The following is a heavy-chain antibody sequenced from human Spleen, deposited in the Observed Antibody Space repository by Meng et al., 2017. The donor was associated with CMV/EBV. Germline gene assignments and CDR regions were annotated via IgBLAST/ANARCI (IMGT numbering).Heavy chain of an antibody. CDR1: GFTFSSYW. CDR2: IKQDGSEK. J-gene: IGHJ5*02. CDR3: ARDPGYCSSTSCYAAGGWFDP. V-gene: IGHV3-7*01. D-gene: IGHD2-2*01. Sequence: GESLKISCAASGFTFSSYWMSWVRQAPGKGLEWVANIKQDGSEKYYVDSVKGRFTISRDNAKNSLYLQMNSLRAEDTAVYYCARDPGYCSSTSCYAAGGWFDPWGQGTLVTVSS.